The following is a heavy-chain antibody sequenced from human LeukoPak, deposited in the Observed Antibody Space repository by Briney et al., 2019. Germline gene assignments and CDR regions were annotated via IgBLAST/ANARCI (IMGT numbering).Heavy chain of an antibody. D-gene: IGHD4-17*01. CDR3: AKGQRFYGEYYFDQ. J-gene: IGHJ4*02. CDR1: GFTFSTYG. Sequence: GGSLRLSCAASGFTFSTYGMHWVRQAPGKGLEWVAVISYDGSNKYYADSVKGSLTNSRYNSKNTLYLQMNRLRAEGTAVYYCAKGQRFYGEYYFDQWGQGTLVTVFS. V-gene: IGHV3-30*18. CDR2: ISYDGSNK.